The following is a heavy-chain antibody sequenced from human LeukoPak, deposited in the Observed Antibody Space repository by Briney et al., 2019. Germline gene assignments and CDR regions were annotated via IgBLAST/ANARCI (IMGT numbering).Heavy chain of an antibody. CDR3: VRSATIAVFRYGMDV. V-gene: IGHV4-59*11. D-gene: IGHD6-19*01. Sequence: PSETLSFTCSVSGGSITSLYWSWVRQPPGKGLEYVGYVHHTGVTNYNPSLRGRVTVSMDASKNQFYLKLNSVTAADTAVYYCVRSATIAVFRYGMDVWGQGTTVTVSS. CDR1: GGSITSLY. J-gene: IGHJ6*02. CDR2: VHHTGVT.